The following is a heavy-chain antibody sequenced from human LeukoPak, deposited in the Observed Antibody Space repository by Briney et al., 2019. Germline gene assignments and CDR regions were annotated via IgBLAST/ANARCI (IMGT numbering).Heavy chain of an antibody. J-gene: IGHJ5*02. Sequence: SETLSLTCTVSGASISSSYWSWIRQPPGKGPEWIGYIYYSGTTKYNPSLKSRVTISVDTSKNQFSLKVNSVAAADTAVYYCARGQPQRYSSGWYVNWFDPWGQGTLVTVSS. CDR1: GASISSSY. V-gene: IGHV4-59*01. CDR3: ARGQPQRYSSGWYVNWFDP. D-gene: IGHD6-19*01. CDR2: IYYSGTT.